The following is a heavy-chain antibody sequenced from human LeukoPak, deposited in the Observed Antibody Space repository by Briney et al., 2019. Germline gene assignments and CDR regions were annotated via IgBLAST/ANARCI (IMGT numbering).Heavy chain of an antibody. CDR2: IYYSGST. J-gene: IGHJ4*02. Sequence: SETLSLTCTVSGGSISSSSYYWGWIRQPPGKGLEWIGYIYYSGSTNYNPSLKSRVTISVDTSKNQFSLKLSSVTAADTAVYYCARYPGYSSSWLFDYWGQGTLVTVSS. D-gene: IGHD6-13*01. CDR3: ARYPGYSSSWLFDY. CDR1: GGSISSSSYY. V-gene: IGHV4-61*05.